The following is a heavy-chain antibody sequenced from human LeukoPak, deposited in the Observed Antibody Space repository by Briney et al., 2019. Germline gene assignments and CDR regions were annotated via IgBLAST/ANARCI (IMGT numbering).Heavy chain of an antibody. CDR2: IYYNGNT. J-gene: IGHJ6*02. Sequence: PSETLSLTCTVSGGSISSYYWSWIRQPPGKGLEWIGYIYYNGNTNYSPSLKSRVTMSVDTSKNLFSLKVSSVTAADTAVYYCARGRSNYYGMDVWGQGTTVTVSS. V-gene: IGHV4-59*01. D-gene: IGHD1-26*01. CDR1: GGSISSYY. CDR3: ARGRSNYYGMDV.